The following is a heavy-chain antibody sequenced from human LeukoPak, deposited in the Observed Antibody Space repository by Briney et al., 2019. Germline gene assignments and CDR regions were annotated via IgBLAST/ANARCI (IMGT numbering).Heavy chain of an antibody. CDR1: GGSFSGYY. Sequence: SETLSLTCAVYGGSFSGYYWSWIRQPAGKGLEWIGRIYTSGSTNYNPSLKSRVTISVDTSKNQFSLKLSSVTAADTAVYYCARDHGGSGYYSYAFDIWGQGTMVTVSS. V-gene: IGHV4-4*07. CDR2: IYTSGST. CDR3: ARDHGGSGYYSYAFDI. J-gene: IGHJ3*02. D-gene: IGHD3-3*01.